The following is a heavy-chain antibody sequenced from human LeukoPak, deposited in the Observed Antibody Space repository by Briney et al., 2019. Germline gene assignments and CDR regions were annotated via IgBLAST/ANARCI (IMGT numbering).Heavy chain of an antibody. CDR1: GYSISSGYY. CDR2: IYHSGST. Sequence: PSETLSLTCTVSGYSISSGYYWGWIRQPPGKGLEWIGSIYHSGSTYYNPSFKSRVTISVDTSKNQFSLKLSSVTAADTAVYYCARVSQVGAITTSPGHFDYWGQGTLVIVSS. D-gene: IGHD1-26*01. J-gene: IGHJ4*02. V-gene: IGHV4-38-2*02. CDR3: ARVSQVGAITTSPGHFDY.